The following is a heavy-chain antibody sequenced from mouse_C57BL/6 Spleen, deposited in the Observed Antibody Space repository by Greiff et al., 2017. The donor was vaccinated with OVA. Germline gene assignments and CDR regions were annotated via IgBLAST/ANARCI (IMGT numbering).Heavy chain of an antibody. J-gene: IGHJ4*01. CDR1: GYTFTSYW. D-gene: IGHD1-1*01. Sequence: VQLQQPGAELVRPGSSVKLSCKASGYTFTSYWMDWVKQRPGQGLEWIGNIYPSDSETHYNQKFKDKATLTVDKSSSTAYMQLSSLTSEDSAVYYCARRLTTVVGDYAMDYWGQGTSVTVSS. V-gene: IGHV1-61*01. CDR2: IYPSDSET. CDR3: ARRLTTVVGDYAMDY.